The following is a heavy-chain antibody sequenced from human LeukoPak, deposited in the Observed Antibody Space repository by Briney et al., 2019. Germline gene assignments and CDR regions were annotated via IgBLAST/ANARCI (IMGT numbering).Heavy chain of an antibody. CDR3: VRHRRYNTGSEEFDL. Sequence: PSETLSLTCTVSGGSVSNSDYYGGWIRQPPGKGLEWIGSIYYNGDTYCNPSLKGRVTISIDTSKNLFSLILISVTAADTAVYYCVRHRRYNTGSEEFDLWGQGTLLTVSS. D-gene: IGHD1-14*01. J-gene: IGHJ4*02. CDR2: IYYNGDT. CDR1: GGSVSNSDYY. V-gene: IGHV4-39*01.